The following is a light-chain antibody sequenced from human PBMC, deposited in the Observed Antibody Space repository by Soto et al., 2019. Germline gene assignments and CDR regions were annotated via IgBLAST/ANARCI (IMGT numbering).Light chain of an antibody. CDR1: SSDVGGYNY. CDR2: DVS. J-gene: IGLJ2*01. CDR3: CSYAGSYTFNVV. Sequence: QSALTQPRSVSGSPGQSVTISCTGTSSDVGGYNYVSWYQQHAGKAPKLMIYDVSKRPSGVPDRFSGSKSGNTASLTISGLQAEDEADYYCCSYAGSYTFNVVFGGGTKSPS. V-gene: IGLV2-11*01.